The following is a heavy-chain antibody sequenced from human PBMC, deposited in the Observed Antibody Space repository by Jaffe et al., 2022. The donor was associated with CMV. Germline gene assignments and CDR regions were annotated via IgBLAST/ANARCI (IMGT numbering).Heavy chain of an antibody. V-gene: IGHV3-21*01. CDR1: GFTFTNYT. D-gene: IGHD3-22*01. CDR2: ISGSRTYI. J-gene: IGHJ4*02. CDR3: ARDLTYYYDSRGLDY. Sequence: EVRLVESGGGLVKPGGSLRISCAASGFTFTNYTINWVRQAPGKGLEWVSSISGSRTYIYYADSVKGRFTISRDNAKKSLYLQMNSLRAEDTAVYYCARDLTYYYDSRGLDYWGQGTLVTVSS.